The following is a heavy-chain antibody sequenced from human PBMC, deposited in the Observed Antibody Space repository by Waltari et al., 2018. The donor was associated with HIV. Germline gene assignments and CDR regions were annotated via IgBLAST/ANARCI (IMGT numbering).Heavy chain of an antibody. CDR2: IGTSGDT. J-gene: IGHJ2*01. CDR1: GFTFSTYD. CDR3: ARGVRDYWYFDL. V-gene: IGHV3-13*01. D-gene: IGHD2-8*01. Sequence: EVQLVESGGGLVQPGGSLRLSCAASGFTFSTYDMHWVRQVTGKGLEWVSAIGTSGDTYYPGSVKGRFTISRENAKNSLFLQMKSLSVGDSGVYYCARGVRDYWYFDLWGRGTLVTVSS.